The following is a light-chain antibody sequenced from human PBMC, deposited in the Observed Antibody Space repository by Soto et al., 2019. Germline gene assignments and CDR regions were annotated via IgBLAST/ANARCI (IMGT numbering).Light chain of an antibody. CDR3: QQYNIYFPWT. CDR1: QSISSW. Sequence: DIQMTQSPSTLSASVGDRVTITCRASQSISSWLAWYQQKPGKAPKLLIYKASSLESGVLSRFSGIGTGTEFTHTISSLQPDDFATYYCQQYNIYFPWTCGQGTKVEIK. V-gene: IGKV1-5*03. J-gene: IGKJ1*01. CDR2: KAS.